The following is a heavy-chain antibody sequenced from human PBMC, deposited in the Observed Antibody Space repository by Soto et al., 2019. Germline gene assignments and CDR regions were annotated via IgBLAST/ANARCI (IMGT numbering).Heavy chain of an antibody. D-gene: IGHD6-6*01. V-gene: IGHV3-23*01. Sequence: PGGSLRLSCAASEFTFSTYAMTWVRQAPGRGLQWVATISASGDSTYYADSVKGRFTISRDNSRNTLYLQMNNLRAEDTALYYCAKPGVPSITDRPPRFEYWGRGTL. CDR2: ISASGDST. CDR1: EFTFSTYA. J-gene: IGHJ4*02. CDR3: AKPGVPSITDRPPRFEY.